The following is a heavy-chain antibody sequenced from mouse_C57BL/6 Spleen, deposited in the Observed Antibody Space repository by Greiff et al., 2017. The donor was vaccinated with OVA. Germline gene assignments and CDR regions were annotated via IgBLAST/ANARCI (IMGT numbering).Heavy chain of an antibody. CDR1: GFTFSSYA. CDR2: ISSGGDYI. Sequence: EVKVVESGEGLVKPGGSLKLSCAASGFTFSSYAMSWVRQTPEKRLEWVAYISSGGDYIYYADTVKGRFTITKDDNRNTLYLRMSSLKSEDTAMYYCTRDVDSPFAYWGQGTLVTVSA. V-gene: IGHV5-9-1*02. J-gene: IGHJ3*01. CDR3: TRDVDSPFAY. D-gene: IGHD3-2*01.